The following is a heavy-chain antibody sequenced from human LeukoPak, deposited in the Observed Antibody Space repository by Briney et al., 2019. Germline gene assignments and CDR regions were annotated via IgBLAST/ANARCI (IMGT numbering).Heavy chain of an antibody. V-gene: IGHV4-39*07. Sequence: SETLSLTCTVSGGSISSSSYYWGWIRQPPGTGLEWIGSIYYSGSTSYNPSLKSRVTISVDTSKNQFSLKLGSVTAADTAVYYCASPRTTVTNWFDPWGQGTLVTVSS. CDR2: IYYSGST. J-gene: IGHJ5*02. CDR3: ASPRTTVTNWFDP. D-gene: IGHD4-17*01. CDR1: GGSISSSSYY.